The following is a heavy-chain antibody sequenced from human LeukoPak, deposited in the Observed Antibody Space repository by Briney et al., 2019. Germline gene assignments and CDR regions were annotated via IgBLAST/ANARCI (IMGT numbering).Heavy chain of an antibody. V-gene: IGHV3-30*03. CDR2: ISYDGSNK. CDR1: GFTFSSYG. Sequence: GGSLRLSCAASGFTFSSYGMHWVRQAPGKGLEWVAVISYDGSNKYYADSVKGRFTISRDNSKNTLYLQMNSLRAEDTAVYYCASPRRGGYYFDYWGQGTLVTVSS. CDR3: ASPRRGGYYFDY. D-gene: IGHD3-10*01. J-gene: IGHJ4*02.